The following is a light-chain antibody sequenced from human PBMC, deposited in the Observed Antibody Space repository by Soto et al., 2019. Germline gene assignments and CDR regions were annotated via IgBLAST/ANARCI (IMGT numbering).Light chain of an antibody. J-gene: IGKJ1*01. V-gene: IGKV3-15*01. Sequence: EIVMTQSPVTLSVSPGERATLSCRASQSVSSGLAWYQQKPGQAPRLLIYGPSTRATGIPDRFSGSGSGTEFTLTISSLQSEDFAIYYCQQYNDWPPVWTFGQGTRVEFK. CDR2: GPS. CDR1: QSVSSG. CDR3: QQYNDWPPVWT.